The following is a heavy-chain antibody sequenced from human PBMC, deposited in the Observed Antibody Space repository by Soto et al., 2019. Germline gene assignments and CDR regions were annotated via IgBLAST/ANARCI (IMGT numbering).Heavy chain of an antibody. CDR3: TGPYPYYCDS. CDR1: GGSFSTYY. CDR2: ITHSGNT. V-gene: IGHV4-34*01. J-gene: IGHJ4*02. Sequence: QVQLQQWGAGLLKPSETLSLTCTVYGGSFSTYYWSWIRQPPGQGLEWIGEITHSGNTNYNPSLMGRVTMSFDTSKNQFSLKLSSVTAADTAGYYWTGPYPYYCDSWGQGTLVTVSS.